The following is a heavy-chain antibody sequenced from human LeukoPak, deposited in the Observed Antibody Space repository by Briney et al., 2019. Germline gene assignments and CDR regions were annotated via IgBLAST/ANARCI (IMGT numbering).Heavy chain of an antibody. V-gene: IGHV4-59*01. J-gene: IGHJ5*02. D-gene: IGHD3-3*01. CDR3: ARDGYDFWSGYGSRWFDP. Sequence: PSETLSLTCTVSGGSISNYYWSWIRQPPGKGLEWIGYIYYSGSTNYNPSLKSRVTVSVDTSKNQFSLKLSSVTAADTAVYYCARDGYDFWSGYGSRWFDPWGQGTLVTVSS. CDR2: IYYSGST. CDR1: GGSISNYY.